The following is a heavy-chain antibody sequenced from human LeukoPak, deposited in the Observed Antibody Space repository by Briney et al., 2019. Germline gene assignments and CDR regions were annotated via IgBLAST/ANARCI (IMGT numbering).Heavy chain of an antibody. Sequence: GGSLRLSSAASGFTFSIHAVSWVRHAPGKGLEWVSAIRGFGGSTYYADSVTGRLIISRDNSKNPPYMQMNSLRADDTGINYCAKVSNDPYSIDWTFFDYWGQGTLVTVSS. V-gene: IGHV3-23*01. CDR1: GFTFSIHA. D-gene: IGHD6-19*01. CDR2: IRGFGGST. CDR3: AKVSNDPYSIDWTFFDY. J-gene: IGHJ4*02.